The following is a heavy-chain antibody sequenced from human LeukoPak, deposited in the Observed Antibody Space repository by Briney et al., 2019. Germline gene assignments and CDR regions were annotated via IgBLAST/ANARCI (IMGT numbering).Heavy chain of an antibody. V-gene: IGHV1-2*02. CDR3: ARDGNFDI. J-gene: IGHJ3*02. Sequence: ASVKVSCKASGYTFTSYGISRVRQAPGQGLEWMGWINPNSGDTNYAQKFQGRVTMTRDTSISTAYMELSRLTSDDTAVYYCARDGNFDIWGQGTMVTVSS. CDR2: INPNSGDT. D-gene: IGHD1-1*01. CDR1: GYTFTSYG.